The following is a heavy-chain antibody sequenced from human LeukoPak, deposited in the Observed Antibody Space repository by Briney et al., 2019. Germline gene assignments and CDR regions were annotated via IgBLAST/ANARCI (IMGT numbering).Heavy chain of an antibody. J-gene: IGHJ4*02. D-gene: IGHD1-26*01. Sequence: ASVKVSCKASGYTFTSYDINWVRQATGQGLEWMGWMNPNSGNTGYAQKFQGRVTITRNTSISTAYMELSSLRSEDTAVYYCARGLRGRSGSCYYPDYWGQGTLVTVSS. V-gene: IGHV1-8*03. CDR3: ARGLRGRSGSCYYPDY. CDR1: GYTFTSYD. CDR2: MNPNSGNT.